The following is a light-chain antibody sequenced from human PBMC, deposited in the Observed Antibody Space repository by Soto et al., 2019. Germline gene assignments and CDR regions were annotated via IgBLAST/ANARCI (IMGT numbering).Light chain of an antibody. CDR3: QQSYYTPLT. CDR1: QSISSY. Sequence: DIQMTQSPSSLSASVGDRVTITCRASQSISSYLNWYQQKPGKAPKLLIYAASSLQSGVPSRFSGSGSGRDFSLTISSLQPEDFATYFCQQSYYTPLTFGGGTKVDIK. CDR2: AAS. J-gene: IGKJ4*01. V-gene: IGKV1-39*01.